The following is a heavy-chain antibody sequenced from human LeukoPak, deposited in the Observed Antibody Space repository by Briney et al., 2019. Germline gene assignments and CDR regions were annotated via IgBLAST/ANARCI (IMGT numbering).Heavy chain of an antibody. CDR2: ISYDGSDK. CDR1: GFTFSNYA. Sequence: GRSLRLSCAASGFTFSNYAMHWVRQAPGKGLEWVAVISYDGSDKYYADSVKGRFTISRDNSKNSLYLQMDSLRLEDTAVYYCVRGEGWYFGLWGRGTMVAVSS. CDR3: VRGEGWYFGL. J-gene: IGHJ2*01. V-gene: IGHV3-30-3*01.